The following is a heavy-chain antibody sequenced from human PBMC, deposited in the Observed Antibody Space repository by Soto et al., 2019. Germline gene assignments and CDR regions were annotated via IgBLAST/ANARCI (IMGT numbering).Heavy chain of an antibody. CDR2: INPATGAA. Sequence: QLHLVQSGAVVKKPGASVTVSCSASGYPVTAYYMHWVRQAPGRGLEWMGGINPATGAAKYTQTFPDRLTTTRDTSTSTVFMELRDLTSEDTAVFYCSRGGGVGVAGSAAFDMWGQGTLVTVSS. CDR1: GYPVTAYY. V-gene: IGHV1-2*02. D-gene: IGHD3-3*01. J-gene: IGHJ3*02. CDR3: SRGGGVGVAGSAAFDM.